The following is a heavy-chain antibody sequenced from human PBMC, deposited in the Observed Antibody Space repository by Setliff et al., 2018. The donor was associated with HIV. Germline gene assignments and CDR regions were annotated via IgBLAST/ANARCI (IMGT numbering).Heavy chain of an antibody. D-gene: IGHD3-9*01. CDR3: ARHPRHYNILTGYRYYYMDV. CDR2: IYFSGST. V-gene: IGHV4-39*01. Sequence: LSLTCAVSGVSISGSSYFWGWIRRPPGTGLDWIGSIYFSGSTYYNPSLESRVTISMDTSKNQFSLKLTSVTAADTAVYYCARHPRHYNILTGYRYYYMDVWGKGTTVTVSS. CDR1: GVSISGSSYF. J-gene: IGHJ6*03.